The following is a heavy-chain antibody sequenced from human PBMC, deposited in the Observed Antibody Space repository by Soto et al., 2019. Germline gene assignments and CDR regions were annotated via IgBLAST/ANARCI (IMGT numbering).Heavy chain of an antibody. CDR1: GCSISSYY. CDR2: IYYSGST. V-gene: IGHV4-59*01. D-gene: IGHD1-7*01. CDR3: ARGSRALYNWNYNYFDY. J-gene: IGHJ4*02. Sequence: SESLSLTCPVSGCSISSYYWSWIRQPPGKGLEWIGYIYYSGSTNYNPSLKSRVTISVDTSKNQFSLKLSSVTAADTAVYYCARGSRALYNWNYNYFDYWGQGTLVTVSS.